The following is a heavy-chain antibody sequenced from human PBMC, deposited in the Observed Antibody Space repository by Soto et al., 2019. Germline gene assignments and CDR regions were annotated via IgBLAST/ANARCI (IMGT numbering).Heavy chain of an antibody. CDR1: GGSFRGYF. CDR2: LNDSGNT. D-gene: IGHD2-21*02. CDR3: QGGDL. J-gene: IGHJ1*01. V-gene: IGHV4-34*01. Sequence: QLQLQPWGAGLLKPSATLSLTCAVSGGSFRGYFWSWIRQSPAKGREWIGELNDSGNTYYNPSFKSRFTISLETSTIQISSRLTSLTASDSTGYYCQGGDLWGQGTRVTVSS.